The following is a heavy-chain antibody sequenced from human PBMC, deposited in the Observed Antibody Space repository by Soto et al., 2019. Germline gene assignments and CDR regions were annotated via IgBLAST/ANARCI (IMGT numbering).Heavy chain of an antibody. CDR1: GGSISSGGYS. D-gene: IGHD3-10*01. V-gene: IGHV4-30-2*01. CDR3: ARVRITMVRGVMADYFDY. J-gene: IGHJ4*02. Sequence: SETLSLTCAVSGGSISSGGYSWSWIRQPPGKGLEWIGYIYHSGSTYYNPSLKSRVTISVDRSKNQFSLKLSSVTAADTAVYYCARVRITMVRGVMADYFDYWGQGVLVTVSS. CDR2: IYHSGST.